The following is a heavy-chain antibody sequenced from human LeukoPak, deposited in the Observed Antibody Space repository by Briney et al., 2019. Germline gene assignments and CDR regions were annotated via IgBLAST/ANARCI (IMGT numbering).Heavy chain of an antibody. CDR2: INPNSGGT. CDR3: ARGPLRVDTAMVSGLGDY. V-gene: IGHV1-2*02. J-gene: IGHJ4*02. D-gene: IGHD5-18*01. Sequence: GASVNVSCKASVYTFACYYMHWVRQAPGQGLEWMGWINPNSGGTNYAQKFQGRVTMTRDTSISTAYMELSRLRSDDTAVYYCARGPLRVDTAMVSGLGDYWGQGTLVTVSS. CDR1: VYTFACYY.